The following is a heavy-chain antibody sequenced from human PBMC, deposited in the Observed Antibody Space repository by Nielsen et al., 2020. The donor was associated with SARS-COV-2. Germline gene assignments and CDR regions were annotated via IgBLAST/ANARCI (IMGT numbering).Heavy chain of an antibody. CDR2: INTNTGNP. CDR3: ASGVVVVPALDYYYYGMDV. J-gene: IGHJ6*02. D-gene: IGHD2-2*01. Sequence: WVRQAPGQGLEWMGWINTNTGNPTYAQGFTGRFVFSLDTSVSTAYLQISSLEAEDTAVYYCASGVVVVPALDYYYYGMDVWGQGTTVTVSS. V-gene: IGHV7-4-1*02.